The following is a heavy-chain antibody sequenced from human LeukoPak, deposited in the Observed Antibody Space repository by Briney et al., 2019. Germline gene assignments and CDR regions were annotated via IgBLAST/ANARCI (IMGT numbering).Heavy chain of an antibody. D-gene: IGHD1-26*01. CDR1: GFTLSNYG. V-gene: IGHV3-23*01. CDR3: AKDRVGAILYFDY. J-gene: IGHJ4*02. CDR2: LSGSGGRT. Sequence: GGSLRLSCAASGFTLSNYGMSWVRQAPGEGLEWVSALSGSGGRTYYADSLKGRFTISRDNSKNTLYLEMSSLRAEDTAIYYCAKDRVGAILYFDYWGQGSLVTVSS.